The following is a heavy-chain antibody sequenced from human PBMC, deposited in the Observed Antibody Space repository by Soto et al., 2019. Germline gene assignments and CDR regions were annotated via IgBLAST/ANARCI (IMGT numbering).Heavy chain of an antibody. J-gene: IGHJ6*03. CDR3: ARKGAAASYAHYYMDV. CDR2: VYYAGST. Sequence: SETLSLTCTVSGGSISPYYWSWIRQSPGKGLEWIGYVYYAGSTNYNPSLESRVTISVDASRNQFSLKLTSLTAADTAVYYCARKGAAASYAHYYMDVWGSGTTVTVSS. CDR1: GGSISPYY. D-gene: IGHD6-13*01. V-gene: IGHV4-59*01.